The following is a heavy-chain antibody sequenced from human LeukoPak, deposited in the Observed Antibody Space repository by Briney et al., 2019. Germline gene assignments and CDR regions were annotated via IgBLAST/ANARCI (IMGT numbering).Heavy chain of an antibody. J-gene: IGHJ4*02. CDR1: GGSFSGYY. CDR2: IDYSGST. CDR3: ARDRALGSGKYYFDY. V-gene: IGHV4-59*01. D-gene: IGHD3-16*01. Sequence: SETLSLTCAVYGGSFSGYYWSWIRQPPGQGLEWIGYIDYSGSTNYNPSLKSRVTISVDTSQNQFSLKLSSVTAADTAVYYCARDRALGSGKYYFDYWGQGTLVTVSA.